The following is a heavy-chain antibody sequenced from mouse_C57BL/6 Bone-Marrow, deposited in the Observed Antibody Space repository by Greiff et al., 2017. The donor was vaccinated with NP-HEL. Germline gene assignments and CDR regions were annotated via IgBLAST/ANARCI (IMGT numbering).Heavy chain of an antibody. J-gene: IGHJ3*01. CDR2: IYPRSGNT. V-gene: IGHV1-81*01. D-gene: IGHD1-1*01. Sequence: QVQLKESGAELARPGASVKLSCKASGYTFTSYGISWVKQRTGQGLEWLGEIYPRSGNTYYNEKFKGKATLTADKSYSTAYMELRSLTSEDSAVYFCARSDYYGSSPWFAYWGQETLVTVSA. CDR3: ARSDYYGSSPWFAY. CDR1: GYTFTSYG.